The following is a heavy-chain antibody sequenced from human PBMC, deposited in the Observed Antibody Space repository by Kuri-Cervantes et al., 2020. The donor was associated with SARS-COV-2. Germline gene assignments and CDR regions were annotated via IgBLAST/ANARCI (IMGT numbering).Heavy chain of an antibody. D-gene: IGHD2-21*01. Sequence: GESLKISCAASGFTFSSYGMHWVRQAPGKGLEWVAVISYDGSNKYYADSVKGRFTISRDNAKNSLHLQMNSLRAEDTAVYYCARPRRGLEHIVGQFDYWGQGTLVTVSS. J-gene: IGHJ4*02. CDR2: ISYDGSNK. CDR1: GFTFSSYG. V-gene: IGHV3-30*12. CDR3: ARPRRGLEHIVGQFDY.